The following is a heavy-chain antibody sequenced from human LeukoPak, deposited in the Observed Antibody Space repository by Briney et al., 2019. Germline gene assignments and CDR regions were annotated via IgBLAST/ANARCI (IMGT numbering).Heavy chain of an antibody. V-gene: IGHV3-20*04. CDR3: ARAQTYGDSRLLLDY. J-gene: IGHJ4*02. D-gene: IGHD2-21*02. Sequence: GGSLRLSSAASGFTFGNYGMSWVRQAPGKGLEWVSGINWNGGSTGYADSVEGRFTISRDNAKNSQYLQMNSLRVEDTALYYCARAQTYGDSRLLLDYWGQGTLVTVSS. CDR1: GFTFGNYG. CDR2: INWNGGST.